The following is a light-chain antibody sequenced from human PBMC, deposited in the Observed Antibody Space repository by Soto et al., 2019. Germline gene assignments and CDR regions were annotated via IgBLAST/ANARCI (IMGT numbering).Light chain of an antibody. V-gene: IGLV2-14*01. J-gene: IGLJ1*01. Sequence: QSVLTQPASVSGSPGQSITISCTGTSTDVGRYNYVSWYQQHPGKAPKLMVYDVSNRPSWVSNRFSGSKSGITASLTISGVQAEDEADYYCTSYTSDSTYVFGTGTKVTVL. CDR2: DVS. CDR3: TSYTSDSTYV. CDR1: STDVGRYNY.